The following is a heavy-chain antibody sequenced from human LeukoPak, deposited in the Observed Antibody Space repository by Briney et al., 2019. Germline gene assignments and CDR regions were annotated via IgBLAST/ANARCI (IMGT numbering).Heavy chain of an antibody. Sequence: PSETLSLTCAVYGGSFSGYYWSWIRQPPGKGLEWIGEINHSGSTNYSPSLKSRVTISVDTSKNQFSLKLSSVTAADTAVYYCASGDSYYYGMDVWGQGTTVTVSS. J-gene: IGHJ6*02. CDR1: GGSFSGYY. CDR3: ASGDSYYYGMDV. CDR2: INHSGST. V-gene: IGHV4-34*01.